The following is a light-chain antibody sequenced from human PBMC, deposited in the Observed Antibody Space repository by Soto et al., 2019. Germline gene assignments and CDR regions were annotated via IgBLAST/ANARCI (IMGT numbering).Light chain of an antibody. CDR1: ESVDIN. J-gene: IGKJ1*01. CDR3: QQYKNWPRT. V-gene: IGKV3-15*01. CDR2: GAS. Sequence: EIVLTQSPATLSVSPGERVTLSCRASESVDINLAWYQQKPGQAPRLLIYGASTRATDMPGTFSGRGSGTEFTLIISSLQSEDFAVYYCQQYKNWPRTFGQGTKVDIK.